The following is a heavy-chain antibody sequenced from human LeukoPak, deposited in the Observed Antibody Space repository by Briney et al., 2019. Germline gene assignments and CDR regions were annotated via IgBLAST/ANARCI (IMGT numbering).Heavy chain of an antibody. J-gene: IGHJ5*02. CDR2: VYYSGST. Sequence: SETLSLTCTVSGGSISSGSYYWSWIRQPPGKGLEWIGYVYYSGSTNYNPSLKRRVTISVDTSKNQFSLKLSSVTAADTAVYYCAREIWFGELYNWFDPWGQGTLVTVSS. CDR3: AREIWFGELYNWFDP. V-gene: IGHV4-61*01. CDR1: GGSISSGSYY. D-gene: IGHD3-10*01.